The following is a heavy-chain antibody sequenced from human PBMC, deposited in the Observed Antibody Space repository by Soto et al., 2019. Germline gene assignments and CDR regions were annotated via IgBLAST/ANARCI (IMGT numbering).Heavy chain of an antibody. CDR1: GGSISSGGYY. CDR2: IYYSGST. V-gene: IGHV4-31*03. Sequence: QVQLQESGPGLVKPSQTLSLTCTVSGGSISSGGYYWSWIRQHPGKGLEWIGYIYYSGSTYYNPSLKSRVTISVDTSKNQFSLKLSSVTAADTAVYYCARVTDYGSGGVAVDYWGQGTLVTVSS. D-gene: IGHD3-10*01. J-gene: IGHJ4*02. CDR3: ARVTDYGSGGVAVDY.